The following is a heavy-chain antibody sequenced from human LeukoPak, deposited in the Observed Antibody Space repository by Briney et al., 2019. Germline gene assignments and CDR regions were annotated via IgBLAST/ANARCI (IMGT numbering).Heavy chain of an antibody. CDR2: IFHSGST. D-gene: IGHD5-24*01. V-gene: IGHV4-30-2*01. CDR1: GGSINSDDYY. J-gene: IGHJ6*02. CDR3: ASSRVEMATITAEVGYFYYGMDV. Sequence: PSETLSLTCTVSGGSINSDDYYWTWIRQPPGTGLEWIGFIFHSGSTYYNPSLKSRVTISVDRSNNEFSLKLSSVTAADTAVYYCASSRVEMATITAEVGYFYYGMDVWGRGTTVTVSS.